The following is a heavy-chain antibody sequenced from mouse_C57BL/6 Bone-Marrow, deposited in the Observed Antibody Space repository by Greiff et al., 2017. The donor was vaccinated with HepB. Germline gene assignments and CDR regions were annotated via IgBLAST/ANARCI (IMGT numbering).Heavy chain of an antibody. Sequence: VQLQQSGPGLVAPSQSLSITCTVSGFSLTSYGVHWVRQPPGKGLEWLVVIWSDGSTTYNSALKSRLSISKDNSKSQVFLKMNSLQTDDTAMYYCARQDAATVVATNYAMDYWGQGTSVTVSS. V-gene: IGHV2-6-1*01. CDR2: IWSDGST. CDR1: GFSLTSYG. J-gene: IGHJ4*01. D-gene: IGHD1-1*01. CDR3: ARQDAATVVATNYAMDY.